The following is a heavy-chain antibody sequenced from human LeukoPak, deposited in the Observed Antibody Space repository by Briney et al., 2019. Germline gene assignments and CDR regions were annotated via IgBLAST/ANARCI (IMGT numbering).Heavy chain of an antibody. V-gene: IGHV5-51*01. Sequence: GESLKISCETSGYSFTTYWIGWVRQRPETGLEWVGAIYPDDSDTRYSPSFQGQVTISADKSISTAYLQWSSLKASDTAMYYCARSGETAMAPPDAFDIWGQGTMVTVSS. CDR2: IYPDDSDT. CDR3: ARSGETAMAPPDAFDI. J-gene: IGHJ3*02. D-gene: IGHD5-18*01. CDR1: GYSFTTYW.